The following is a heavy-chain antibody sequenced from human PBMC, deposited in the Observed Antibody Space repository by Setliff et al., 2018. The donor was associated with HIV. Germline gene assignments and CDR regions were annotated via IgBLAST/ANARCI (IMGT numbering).Heavy chain of an antibody. D-gene: IGHD3-3*01. CDR1: GDSISSDSYY. V-gene: IGHV4-61*09. J-gene: IGHJ3*02. CDR3: ARDYYNFQDM. Sequence: SETLSLTCTVSGDSISSDSYYWSWIRQPAGKGLEWIGHIYTSGRTNYNPSLKSRVTFSVDTSKNQFSLKLSSVTAADSAVYYCARDYYNFQDMWGQGTMVTVSS. CDR2: IYTSGRT.